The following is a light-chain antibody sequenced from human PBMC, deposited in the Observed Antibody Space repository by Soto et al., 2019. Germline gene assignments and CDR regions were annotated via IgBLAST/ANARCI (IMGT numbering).Light chain of an antibody. CDR2: DAS. CDR3: QQRSNWIT. V-gene: IGKV3-11*01. Sequence: PGERATLSCRASQSVSSYLAWYQQKPGQAPRLLIYDASNRATGIPARFSGSGSGTDFTLTISSLEPEDFAVYYCQQRSNWITVGQGTRLEIE. J-gene: IGKJ5*01. CDR1: QSVSSY.